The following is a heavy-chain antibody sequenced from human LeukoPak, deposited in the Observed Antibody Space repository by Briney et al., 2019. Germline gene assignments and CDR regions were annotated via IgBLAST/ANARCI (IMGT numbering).Heavy chain of an antibody. CDR2: INWSGGST. V-gene: IGHV3-20*01. CDR3: AKTGRFSSSWAYFDY. D-gene: IGHD6-13*01. Sequence: GGYLRLSCAASGFTFDDYGMSWVRQVPGKGLEWVSGINWSGGSTDYADSVKGRFTISRDNAKNSLYLQMNSLRAEDTALYHCAKTGRFSSSWAYFDYWGQGTLVTVSS. J-gene: IGHJ4*02. CDR1: GFTFDDYG.